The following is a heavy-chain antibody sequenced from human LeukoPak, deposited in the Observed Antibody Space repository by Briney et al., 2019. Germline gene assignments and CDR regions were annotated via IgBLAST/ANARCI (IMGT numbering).Heavy chain of an antibody. CDR2: IYTRGST. J-gene: IGHJ3*02. Sequence: SETLSLTCTASGGSINNYYWSWIRQPAGKGLEWIGRIYTRGSTNYNPSLKSRVTMSVDTSKNQFSLKLSSVTAADTAVYYCARGRYCSADICSGGNAFDIWGQGTMVSVSS. CDR3: ARGRYCSADICSGGNAFDI. V-gene: IGHV4-4*07. D-gene: IGHD2-15*01. CDR1: GGSINNYY.